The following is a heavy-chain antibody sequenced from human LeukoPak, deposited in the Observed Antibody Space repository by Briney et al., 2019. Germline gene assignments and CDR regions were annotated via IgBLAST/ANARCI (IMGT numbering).Heavy chain of an antibody. V-gene: IGHV4-34*01. CDR2: INHSGSF. D-gene: IGHD2-8*01. Sequence: PSETLSLTCAVYGGPFSGYYWSWIRQAPGKGLEWIGEINHSGSFNSNPSLKSRLLILVDTSKNQLSLKLSSVTAADTAVYCCARVTYCTTTSCHPLGWFDPWGQGTLVTVSS. CDR1: GGPFSGYY. J-gene: IGHJ5*02. CDR3: ARVTYCTTTSCHPLGWFDP.